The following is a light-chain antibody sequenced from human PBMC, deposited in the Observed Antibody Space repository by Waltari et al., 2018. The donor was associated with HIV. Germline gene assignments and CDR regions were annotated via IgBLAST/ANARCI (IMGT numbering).Light chain of an antibody. CDR3: SSYAGNSALV. V-gene: IGLV2-23*02. J-gene: IGLJ3*02. CDR2: EVS. Sequence: QSALTQPASVSGSPGQSITMSCTGTSHDIGNYNVVSWYQQYPGKAPKLMIFEVSKRPSGISNRFSGSKSGNTASLTISGLQAEDEGDYYCSSYAGNSALVFGGGTKLTVL. CDR1: SHDIGNYNV.